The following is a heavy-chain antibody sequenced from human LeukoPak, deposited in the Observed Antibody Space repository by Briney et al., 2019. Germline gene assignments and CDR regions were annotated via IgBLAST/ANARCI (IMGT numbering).Heavy chain of an antibody. D-gene: IGHD1-1*01. Sequence: SETLSLTCGVSGESISSGRHYWGWLRQTPGKGLEWIGSVYYSGNTFHNPSLKSRVTTSVDTSKNQVSLRVNFVTAADTAVYYCARHLSGTTTAHYFGYWGQGILVTVSS. CDR3: ARHLSGTTTAHYFGY. V-gene: IGHV4-39*01. J-gene: IGHJ4*02. CDR1: GESISSGRHY. CDR2: VYYSGNT.